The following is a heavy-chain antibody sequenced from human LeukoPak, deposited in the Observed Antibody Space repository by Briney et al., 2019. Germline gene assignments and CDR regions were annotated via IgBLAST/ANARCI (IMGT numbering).Heavy chain of an antibody. CDR2: ISTSSSYI. CDR3: ARVGIRFLEQYYFDY. CDR1: GFTFSNYG. V-gene: IGHV3-21*01. J-gene: IGHJ4*02. Sequence: GGSLRLSCAASGFTFSNYGMHWVRQAPGKGLEWLSYISTSSSYIYYADSVKGRFTVSRDNAMNSLFLQMNSLIAEDTAVYYCARVGIRFLEQYYFDYWGQGTMVTVSS. D-gene: IGHD3-3*01.